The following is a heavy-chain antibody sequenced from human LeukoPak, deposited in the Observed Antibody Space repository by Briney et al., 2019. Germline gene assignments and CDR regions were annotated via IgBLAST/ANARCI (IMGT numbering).Heavy chain of an antibody. D-gene: IGHD4-17*01. J-gene: IGHJ6*03. CDR1: GFTVSSTY. CDR2: IYNDGST. V-gene: IGHV3-53*01. Sequence: GGSLRLSCAASGFTVSSTYMTWVRQAPGKGLEWVSVIYNDGSTYYADSVKGRFTISRDNAKNSLFLQMNSLRAEDTAVYYCARGGTTVTPQYYYYMDVWGKGTTVTISS. CDR3: ARGGTTVTPQYYYYMDV.